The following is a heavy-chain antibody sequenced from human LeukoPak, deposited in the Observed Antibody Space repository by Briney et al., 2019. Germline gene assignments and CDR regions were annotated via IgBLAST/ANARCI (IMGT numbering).Heavy chain of an antibody. D-gene: IGHD4-17*01. CDR3: TRRDYGDYVAFDI. V-gene: IGHV3-73*01. CDR2: IRSKANSYAT. J-gene: IGHJ3*02. CDR1: GFTFSGSA. Sequence: GGSLRLSCAASGFTFSGSAMHWVRQASGKGLEWVGRIRSKANSYATAYAASVKGRFTISRDDSKNTAYLQMNSLKTEDTAVYYCTRRDYGDYVAFDIWGQGTMVTVSS.